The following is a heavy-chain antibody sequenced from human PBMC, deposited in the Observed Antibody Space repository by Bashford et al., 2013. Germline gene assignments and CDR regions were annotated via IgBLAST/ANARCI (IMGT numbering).Heavy chain of an antibody. Sequence: ASVKVSCKASGYTFTSHYMHWVRQAPGQGLEWVGLINPNGDSTTYAHKFQGRVTLTRDTSTSTDYLEVSSLRSEDTAVYYCARDFRPXEVDYWGQGTLVTVSS. J-gene: IGHJ4*02. V-gene: IGHV1-46*01. CDR3: ARDFRPXEVDY. CDR2: INPNGDST. CDR1: GYTFTSHY.